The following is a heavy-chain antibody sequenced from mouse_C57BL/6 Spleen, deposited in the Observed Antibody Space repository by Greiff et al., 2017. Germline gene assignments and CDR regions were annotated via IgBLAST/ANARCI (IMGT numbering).Heavy chain of an antibody. Sequence: LQESGAELVRPGTSVKVSCKASGYAFTNYLIEWVQQRPGQGLEWIGVINPGGGGTNYNEKFKGKATLTADKYSSTAYMQLSSLTSEDSAVYFCARSTGPDYAMDYWGQGTSVTVSS. J-gene: IGHJ4*01. V-gene: IGHV1-54*01. CDR3: ARSTGPDYAMDY. CDR2: INPGGGGT. CDR1: GYAFTNYL.